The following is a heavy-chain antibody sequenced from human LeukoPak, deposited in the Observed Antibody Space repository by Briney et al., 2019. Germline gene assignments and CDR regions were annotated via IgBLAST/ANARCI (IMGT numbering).Heavy chain of an antibody. J-gene: IGHJ4*02. CDR1: GFTFNSYG. CDR3: ASLLGYGSGSYGGYFDY. D-gene: IGHD3-10*01. Sequence: GGSLRLSCAASGFTFNSYGMNWVRQAPGKGLEWVSSSSASGDFIYYADSLRGRFTISRDNAKNSVELQMNSLRADDTAIYYCASLLGYGSGSYGGYFDYWGQGTLVTVSS. V-gene: IGHV3-21*01. CDR2: SSASGDFI.